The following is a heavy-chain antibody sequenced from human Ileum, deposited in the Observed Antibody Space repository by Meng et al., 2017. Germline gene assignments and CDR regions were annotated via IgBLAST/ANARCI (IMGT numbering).Heavy chain of an antibody. J-gene: IGHJ4*02. CDR1: GFMFSGSW. Sequence: GGPLRLSCAVSGFMFSGSWMSWVRQAPGKGLEWVANMNQDGSNIYYMDSVRGRFTISRDNTKNSLYLQMNSLRVEDTAVYYCARDPGYGALDYWGQGRLVTVSS. D-gene: IGHD4/OR15-4a*01. V-gene: IGHV3-7*01. CDR2: MNQDGSNI. CDR3: ARDPGYGALDY.